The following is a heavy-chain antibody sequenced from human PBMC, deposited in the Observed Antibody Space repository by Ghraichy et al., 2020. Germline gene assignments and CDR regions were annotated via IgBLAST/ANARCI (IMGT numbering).Heavy chain of an antibody. D-gene: IGHD1-26*01. CDR3: ARWPYSGRQLDY. V-gene: IGHV4-59*01. CDR1: GGSISGYY. CDR2: IYYNGIT. J-gene: IGHJ4*02. Sequence: SETPSLTCTVSGGSISGYYWTWIRQPPGKGLEWIGYIYYNGITKYNPSLQSRVTISLDTSKNQFSLKLTSVTAADTAFYYYARWPYSGRQLDYWGQGSLVTVSP.